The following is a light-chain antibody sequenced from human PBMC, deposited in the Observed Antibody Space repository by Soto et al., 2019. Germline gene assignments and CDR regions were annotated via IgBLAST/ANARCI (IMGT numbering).Light chain of an antibody. CDR2: FDR. J-gene: IGLJ2*01. Sequence: SYELTQPPSVSVAPGKTARITCGGNSIGSQIVHWYQQRPGQAPVLVIYFDRDRPSGIPERFSGSKSGNTATLTISRVEAGDEADYHCQVWDTGGHHVVFGGGTKLTVL. V-gene: IGLV3-21*04. CDR3: QVWDTGGHHVV. CDR1: SIGSQI.